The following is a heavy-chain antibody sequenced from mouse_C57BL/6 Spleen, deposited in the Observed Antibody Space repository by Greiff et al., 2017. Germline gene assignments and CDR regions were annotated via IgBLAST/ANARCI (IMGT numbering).Heavy chain of an antibody. CDR2: INPNNGGT. D-gene: IGHD1-1*02. J-gene: IGHJ2*01. CDR1: GYTFTDYY. V-gene: IGHV1-26*01. Sequence: EVQLQQSGPELVKPGASVKISCKASGYTFTDYYMNWVKQSHGKSLEWIGDINPNNGGTSYNQKFKGKATLTVDKSSSTAYMELRSLTSEDSAVYYCARSGVTGLFDYWGQGTTLTVSS. CDR3: ARSGVTGLFDY.